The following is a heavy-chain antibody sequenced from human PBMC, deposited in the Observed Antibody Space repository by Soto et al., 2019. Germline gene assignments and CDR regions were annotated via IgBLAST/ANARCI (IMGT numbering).Heavy chain of an antibody. CDR2: ISGSGSST. V-gene: IGHV3-23*01. CDR1: GFTFSSYA. Sequence: EVQLLESGGGLVQPGGSLRLSCAASGFTFSSYAMSWVRQAPGKGLEWVSAISGSGSSTYYADSVKGRFTISRDNSKNTLYLQMNSLRDEDTAVYYCAKDGVDYDILTGYYKGAYYFDYWGQGTLVTVSS. CDR3: AKDGVDYDILTGYYKGAYYFDY. D-gene: IGHD3-9*01. J-gene: IGHJ4*02.